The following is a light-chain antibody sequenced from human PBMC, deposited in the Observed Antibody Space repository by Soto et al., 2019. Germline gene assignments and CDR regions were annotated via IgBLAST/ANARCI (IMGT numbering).Light chain of an antibody. J-gene: IGKJ2*01. V-gene: IGKV1-39*01. CDR3: QQSYSTPRT. Sequence: DIPMTQSPSSLTASVGDRVTITCRASQSISSYLNWYQQKPGKAPKLLIYAASSLQSGVPSRFSGNGSGTEFTLTISSLQPEAFASYYCQQSYSTPRTFGQGNKLEIK. CDR1: QSISSY. CDR2: AAS.